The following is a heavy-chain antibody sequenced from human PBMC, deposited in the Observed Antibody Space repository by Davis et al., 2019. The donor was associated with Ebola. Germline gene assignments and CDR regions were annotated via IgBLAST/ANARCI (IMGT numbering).Heavy chain of an antibody. J-gene: IGHJ6*02. CDR2: IWYDGSNN. CDR3: ARDSGYSSSSVGSYLYYYYYGMDV. V-gene: IGHV3-33*01. D-gene: IGHD6-6*01. Sequence: GGSLRLSCAASGFTFSSYGMHWVRQAPGKGLEWVAVIWYDGSNNYYADSVKGRFTISRDNSKNTLYLQMNSLRAEDTAVYYCARDSGYSSSSVGSYLYYYYYGMDVWGQGTTVTVSS. CDR1: GFTFSSYG.